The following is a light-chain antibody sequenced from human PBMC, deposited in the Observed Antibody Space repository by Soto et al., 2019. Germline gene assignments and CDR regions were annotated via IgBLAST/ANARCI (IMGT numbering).Light chain of an antibody. CDR2: SAN. J-gene: IGLJ2*01. V-gene: IGLV7-43*01. CDR3: LLFYDGTQLV. Sequence: VVTQEPSLTVSPGGTVTLTCASSTGPVTSAYYPNWFQQKPGQAPRALIFSANKRHPWTPARFSGSLLGGKAALTLSGVQPEDEADYYCLLFYDGTQLVFGGGTKVTVL. CDR1: TGPVTSAYY.